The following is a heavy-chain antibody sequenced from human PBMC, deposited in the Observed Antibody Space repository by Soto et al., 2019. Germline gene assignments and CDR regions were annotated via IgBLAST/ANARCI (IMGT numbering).Heavy chain of an antibody. J-gene: IGHJ4*01. CDR3: ARRLLGATVTYFDY. Sequence: EVQLLESGGGLVQAGGSLRLACAPSGFTFNSYAMGWVRQAPGKGLEWVSSIDSSGGSTYYADSVKGRFTMSRDKSKNTLYLQMESLRVEDTAVYYCARRLLGATVTYFDYWGQGTLVTVSS. CDR2: IDSSGGST. D-gene: IGHD1-26*01. V-gene: IGHV3-23*05. CDR1: GFTFNSYA.